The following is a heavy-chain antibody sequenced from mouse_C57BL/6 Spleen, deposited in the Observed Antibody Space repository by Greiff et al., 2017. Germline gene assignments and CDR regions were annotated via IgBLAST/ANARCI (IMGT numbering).Heavy chain of an antibody. V-gene: IGHV1-53*01. CDR1: GYTFTSYW. CDR2: INPSNGGT. Sequence: VQLQQPGTELVQPGASVKLSCKASGYTFTSYWMHWVKQRPGQGLEWIGNINPSNGGTNYIETLKSKATLTVDKSSSTAYMQLSSLTSEDSAVYCCGRARGNCEAMAYWGQGTLVTVSA. J-gene: IGHJ4*01. D-gene: IGHD2-1*01. CDR3: GRARGNCEAMAY.